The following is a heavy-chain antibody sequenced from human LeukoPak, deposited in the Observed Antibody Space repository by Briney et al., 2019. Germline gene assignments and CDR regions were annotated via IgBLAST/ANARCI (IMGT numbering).Heavy chain of an antibody. CDR1: GFTFGDYA. CDR2: IKSKTYGGAP. Sequence: PGGSLRLSCTASGFTFGDYAMNWVRQAPGKGLEWVVFIKSKTYGGAPEYAASVKGRFSISRDDSKSIAYLQMNSLKTEDTAVYFCTRDSRAYYDSSATWGQGTLVTVSS. V-gene: IGHV3-49*04. J-gene: IGHJ4*02. CDR3: TRDSRAYYDSSAT. D-gene: IGHD3-22*01.